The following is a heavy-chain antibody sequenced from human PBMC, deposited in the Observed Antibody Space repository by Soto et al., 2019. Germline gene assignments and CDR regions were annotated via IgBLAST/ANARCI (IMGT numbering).Heavy chain of an antibody. D-gene: IGHD2-15*01. V-gene: IGHV2-70*11. J-gene: IGHJ5*02. Sequence: SGPTLVNPTPTLTLTCTFSGFSLSTSGMCVSWIRQPPGKALEWLARIDWDDDKYYSTSLKTRLTISKDTSKNQVVLTMTNMDPVDTATYYCARTEDSGGSCSGIDPWGQGTLVTVSS. CDR2: IDWDDDK. CDR1: GFSLSTSGMC. CDR3: ARTEDSGGSCSGIDP.